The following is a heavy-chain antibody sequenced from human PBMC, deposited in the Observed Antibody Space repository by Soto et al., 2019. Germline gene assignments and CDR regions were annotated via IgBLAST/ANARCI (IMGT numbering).Heavy chain of an antibody. CDR2: IATYNSNT. D-gene: IGHD3-10*01. J-gene: IGHJ5*02. Sequence: HLVQSGPEVKKPAASVTVSCKPSGDTFTNFVLSWVRQAPGQGLEGMGWIATYNSNTNSAQKFQGRLTLTTDTSTSTGYMELKSLAYDDTAVYYCARVLRGVVNWFDPWGQGSLVTVSS. CDR1: GDTFTNFV. V-gene: IGHV1-18*01. CDR3: ARVLRGVVNWFDP.